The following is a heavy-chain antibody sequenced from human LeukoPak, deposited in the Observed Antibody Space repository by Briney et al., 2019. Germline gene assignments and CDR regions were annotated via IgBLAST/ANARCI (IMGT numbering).Heavy chain of an antibody. CDR2: INPNSGGS. D-gene: IGHD1-26*01. J-gene: IGHJ4*02. CDR3: ARERSSGSYFSY. V-gene: IGHV1-2*02. CDR1: GYTFTGYY. Sequence: ASVKGSCKASGYTFTGYYMHWVRQAPGQGLEWMGWINPNSGGSNYAQKFQGRVTMTRDTSISTAYMELSRLRSDDTAVYYCARERSSGSYFSYWGQGTLVTVSS.